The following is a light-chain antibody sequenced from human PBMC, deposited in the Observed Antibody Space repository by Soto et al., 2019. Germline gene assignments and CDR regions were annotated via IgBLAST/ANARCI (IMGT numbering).Light chain of an antibody. Sequence: ELVMTQSSATLSVSPGQSATLSCGASQSITNNLAWYQQKPGQPPRLLIYGASTRATGFPARFSGSGSGTDFTLTISRLEPEDFAVYYCQQYGSSSWTFGQGTKVDI. V-gene: IGKV3-15*01. CDR3: QQYGSSSWT. CDR2: GAS. J-gene: IGKJ1*01. CDR1: QSITNN.